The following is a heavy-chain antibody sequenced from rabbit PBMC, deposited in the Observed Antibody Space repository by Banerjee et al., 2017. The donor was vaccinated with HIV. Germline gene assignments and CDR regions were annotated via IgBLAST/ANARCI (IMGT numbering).Heavy chain of an antibody. V-gene: IGHV1S45*01. CDR3: ARGGNL. J-gene: IGHJ4*01. Sequence: QEQLEESGGDLVKPGASLTLTCKASGIDFINYWMCWVRQAPGKGLEWIGCINSSSRNVVYASWAKGRFTISKTSSTTVTLQMTTLTAADTATYFCARGGNLWGPGTLVTV. CDR2: INSSSRNV. CDR1: GIDFINYW.